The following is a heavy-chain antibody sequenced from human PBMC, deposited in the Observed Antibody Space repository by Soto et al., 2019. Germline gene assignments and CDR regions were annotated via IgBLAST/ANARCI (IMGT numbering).Heavy chain of an antibody. D-gene: IGHD4-17*01. J-gene: IGHJ5*01. CDR1: GDTFNTYG. CDR3: ARGCFFTTNCYGNYPYS. Sequence: ASVKVSCKATGDTFNTYGITWVRQAPGQGLEWMGWVSPYKDDTKYSQRLQGRVTMTIDTPTSTAYMELRSLRSDDTAVYYCARGCFFTTNCYGNYPYSWDNETRFPVYS. V-gene: IGHV1-18*01. CDR2: VSPYKDDT.